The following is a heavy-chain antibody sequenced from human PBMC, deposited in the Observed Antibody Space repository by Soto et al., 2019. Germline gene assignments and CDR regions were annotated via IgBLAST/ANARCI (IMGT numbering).Heavy chain of an antibody. Sequence: QVQLQESGPGLVKPSQTLSLTCTVSGGSISSGDYYWSWIRQPPGKGLEWIGYIYYSGSTYYNPSLKSRVTITVDTFKNQFPLNLSSVTAADTAVYYCARGGRDCGGDCFDYRGQGTLVTVSS. CDR2: IYYSGST. J-gene: IGHJ4*02. V-gene: IGHV4-30-4*01. D-gene: IGHD2-21*01. CDR3: ARGGRDCGGDCFDY. CDR1: GGSISSGDYY.